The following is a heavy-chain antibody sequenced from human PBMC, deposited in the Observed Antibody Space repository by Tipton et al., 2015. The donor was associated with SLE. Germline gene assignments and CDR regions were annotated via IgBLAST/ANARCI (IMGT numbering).Heavy chain of an antibody. CDR3: AAGIAARGGYYYYYYYMDV. Sequence: TLSLTCTVSGGSISSSYWSWIRQPPGKGLEWIGYIYYSGSTNYNPSLKSRVTISVDTSKNQFSLKLSSVTAADTAVYYCAAGIAARGGYYYYYYYMDVWGKGTTVTVSS. V-gene: IGHV4-59*01. CDR2: IYYSGST. J-gene: IGHJ6*03. D-gene: IGHD6-6*01. CDR1: GGSISSSY.